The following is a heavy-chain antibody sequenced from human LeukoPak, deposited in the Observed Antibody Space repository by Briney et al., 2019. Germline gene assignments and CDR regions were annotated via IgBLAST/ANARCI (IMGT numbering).Heavy chain of an antibody. CDR2: ISMDGIQE. V-gene: IGHV3-30*04. D-gene: IGHD5-18*01. CDR3: VREVYSYALYALDL. Sequence: GGSLRLSCAASGFRFNNYAMPWVRQPPGTVLEWVAVISMDGIQEYYADSVKGRFSISRDNSKNTLYLQMNSLTSEDTGVYYCVREVYSYALYALDLWGQGTMVTVSS. CDR1: GFRFNNYA. J-gene: IGHJ3*01.